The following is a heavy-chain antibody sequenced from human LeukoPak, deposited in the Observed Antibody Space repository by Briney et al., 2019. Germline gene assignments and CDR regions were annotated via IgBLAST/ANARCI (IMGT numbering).Heavy chain of an antibody. D-gene: IGHD3-22*01. V-gene: IGHV3-21*01. J-gene: IGHJ5*02. CDR1: GFTFSSYS. CDR3: AREPQHYYDSSGYYSWFDP. CDR2: ISSGSSYI. Sequence: GGSLRLSCAASGFTFSSYSMNWVRQAPGKGLEWVSSISSGSSYIYYADSVKGRFTISRDNAKSSLYLQMDSLRAEDTAVYYCAREPQHYYDSSGYYSWFDPWGQGTLVTVSS.